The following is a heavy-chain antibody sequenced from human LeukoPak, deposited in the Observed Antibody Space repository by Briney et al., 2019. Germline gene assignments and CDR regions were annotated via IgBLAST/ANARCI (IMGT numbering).Heavy chain of an antibody. CDR2: INAGNGNT. D-gene: IGHD6-13*01. CDR3: ARVGAAAGPYYFDY. V-gene: IGHV1-3*01. Sequence: ASVKVSCKASGYTFTSYAIHWVRQAPGQRLEWMGWINAGNGNTKYSQKFQGRVTITTGTSASTAYMELSSLRSEDTAVYYCARVGAAAGPYYFDYWGQGTLVTVSS. J-gene: IGHJ4*02. CDR1: GYTFTSYA.